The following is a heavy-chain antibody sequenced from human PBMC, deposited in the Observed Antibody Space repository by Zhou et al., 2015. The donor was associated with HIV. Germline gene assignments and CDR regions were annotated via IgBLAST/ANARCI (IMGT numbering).Heavy chain of an antibody. CDR3: GKDTISLVRGLISGMDV. J-gene: IGHJ6*02. D-gene: IGHD3-10*01. V-gene: IGHV3-9*01. CDR1: GFSFDDYA. CDR2: ISWNSGRM. Sequence: EVQLEESGGGLVQPGRSLRLSCVVSGFSFDDYAMHWVRQAPGKGLEWVSGISWNSGRMGYADSVKGRFTISRDNAKNSLYLQMNSLRTEDTALYYCGKDTISLVRGLISGMDVWGQGTTVTVSS.